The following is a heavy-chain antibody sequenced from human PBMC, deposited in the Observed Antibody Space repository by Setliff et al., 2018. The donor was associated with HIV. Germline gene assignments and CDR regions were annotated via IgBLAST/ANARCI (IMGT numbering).Heavy chain of an antibody. V-gene: IGHV4-39*07. CDR1: GGSISSSSYY. CDR2: IYYSGST. D-gene: IGHD3-10*01. CDR3: ARDPWVRGVIMAPDY. J-gene: IGHJ4*02. Sequence: SETLSLTCTVSGGSISSSSYYWGWIRQPPGRGLEWIGTIYYSGSTYYNTSLKSRVAISVDTSKNQFSLKLSSVTAADTAVYYCARDPWVRGVIMAPDYWGQGTLVTVSS.